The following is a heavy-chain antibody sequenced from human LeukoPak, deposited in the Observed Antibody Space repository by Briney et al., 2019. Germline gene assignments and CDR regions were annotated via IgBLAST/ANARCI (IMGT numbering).Heavy chain of an antibody. Sequence: SETLSLTCTVSGASLSPYYWSWIRQPPGKGLECIAYIHYTGITSYTPSLRRRLTISVHTSKNQFSLKVDSVTAADTAIYYCARLGVVGNLDFWGQGSLVTVSS. J-gene: IGHJ4*02. D-gene: IGHD1-26*01. CDR2: IHYTGIT. CDR1: GASLSPYY. V-gene: IGHV4-59*01. CDR3: ARLGVVGNLDF.